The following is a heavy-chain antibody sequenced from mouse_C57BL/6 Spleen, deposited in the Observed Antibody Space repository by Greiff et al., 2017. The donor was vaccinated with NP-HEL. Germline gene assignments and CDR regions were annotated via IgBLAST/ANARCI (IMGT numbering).Heavy chain of an antibody. CDR1: GYAFSSYW. J-gene: IGHJ1*03. CDR2: IYPGDGDT. Sequence: QVQLKQSGAELVKPGASVKISCKASGYAFSSYWMNWVKQRPGKGLEWIGQIYPGDGDTNYNGKFKGKATLTADKSSSTAYMQLSSLTSEDSAVYFCARSGPITTVVATDWYFDVWGTGTTVTVSS. D-gene: IGHD1-1*01. CDR3: ARSGPITTVVATDWYFDV. V-gene: IGHV1-80*01.